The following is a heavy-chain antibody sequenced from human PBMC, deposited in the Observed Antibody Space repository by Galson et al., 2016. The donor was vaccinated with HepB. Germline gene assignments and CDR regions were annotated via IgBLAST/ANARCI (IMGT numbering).Heavy chain of an antibody. J-gene: IGHJ4*02. Sequence: SLRLSCAASGITFSNYAMNWVRQAPGKGLEWVSGISGRGTNTYYADSVKGRVTISRGNSKNTLYLQMDSLRAEDTAVYYCARREGRHMVTFFDFWGQGTLVTVSS. CDR1: GITFSNYA. CDR3: ARREGRHMVTFFDF. CDR2: ISGRGTNT. V-gene: IGHV3-23*01. D-gene: IGHD2-21*02.